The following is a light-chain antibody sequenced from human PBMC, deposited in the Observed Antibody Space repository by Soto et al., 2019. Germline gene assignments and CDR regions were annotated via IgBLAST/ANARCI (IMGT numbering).Light chain of an antibody. Sequence: QSVLTQPASVSASPGQSITISCTGASSDVGLYDYVSWYQQHPGKAPQLMTYAVSNRPSVVSKRFSASKSGNTASLFISGLQAEDDADYYCSSYTSDSSYVFGSGTKVTVL. CDR2: AVS. CDR1: SSDVGLYDY. V-gene: IGLV2-14*01. CDR3: SSYTSDSSYV. J-gene: IGLJ1*01.